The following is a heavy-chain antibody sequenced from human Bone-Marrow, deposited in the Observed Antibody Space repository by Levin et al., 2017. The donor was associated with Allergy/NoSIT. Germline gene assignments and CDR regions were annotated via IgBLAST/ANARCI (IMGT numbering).Heavy chain of an antibody. V-gene: IGHV4-61*08. D-gene: IGHD1-26*01. J-gene: IGHJ6*02. CDR2: IHYTANP. CDR3: ARDSGASYGLDV. Sequence: PGGSLRLSCTVSGGSIRRSDYHWSWVRQPPGKGLEWIASIHYTANPRSKASLKSRVTIEVDMSTNQVSLKLTSVTAADTAVYFCARDSGASYGLDVWGQGTTVIVSS. CDR1: GGSIRRSDYH.